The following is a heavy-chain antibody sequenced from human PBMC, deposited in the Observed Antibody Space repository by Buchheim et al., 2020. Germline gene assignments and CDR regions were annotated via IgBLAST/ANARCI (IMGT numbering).Heavy chain of an antibody. CDR1: GFTFSSYG. CDR2: ISYDGSNK. D-gene: IGHD2-2*01. V-gene: IGHV3-30*18. CDR3: AKEGGRIGVVPAASHCDY. J-gene: IGHJ4*02. Sequence: QVQLVESGGGVVQPGRSLRLSCAASGFTFSSYGMHWVRQAPGKGLEWVAVISYDGSNKYYADSVKGRFTISRDNSKNTLYLQMNSLRAEDTAVYYWAKEGGRIGVVPAASHCDYWGQGTL.